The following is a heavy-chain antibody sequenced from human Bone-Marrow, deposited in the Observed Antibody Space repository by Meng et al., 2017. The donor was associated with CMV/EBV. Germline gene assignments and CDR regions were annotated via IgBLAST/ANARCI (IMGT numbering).Heavy chain of an antibody. V-gene: IGHV3-7*04. Sequence: GESLKISCTASGFTFGDYAMSWVRQAPGKGLEWVANIKQDGSEKYYVDSVKGRFTISRDNAKNSLYLQMNSLRAEDTAVYYCARGYHLDYWGQGTLVTVSS. D-gene: IGHD1-14*01. CDR2: IKQDGSEK. J-gene: IGHJ4*02. CDR3: ARGYHLDY. CDR1: GFTFGDYA.